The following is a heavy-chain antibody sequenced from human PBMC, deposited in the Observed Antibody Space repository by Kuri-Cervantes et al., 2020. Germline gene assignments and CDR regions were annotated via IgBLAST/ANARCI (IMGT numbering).Heavy chain of an antibody. CDR1: GYTFTGYY. V-gene: IGHV1-69*13. Sequence: SVKVSCKASGYTFTGYYMHWVRQAPGQGLEWMGGIIPIFGTANYAQKFQGRVTITADESTSTAYMELSSLRSEDTAVYYCARDHSSSSGFDYWGQGTLVTVSS. D-gene: IGHD6-6*01. CDR3: ARDHSSSSGFDY. CDR2: IIPIFGTA. J-gene: IGHJ4*02.